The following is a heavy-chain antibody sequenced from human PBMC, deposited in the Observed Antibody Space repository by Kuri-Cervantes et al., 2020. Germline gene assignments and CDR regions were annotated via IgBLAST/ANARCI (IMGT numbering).Heavy chain of an antibody. CDR3: SRDEE. V-gene: IGHV3-7*03. CDR2: VKTDGREK. CDR1: GFTFSNYW. J-gene: IGHJ4*02. Sequence: GESLKISCATSGFTFSNYWMSWVRQAPGKGLEWVANVKTDGREKYYVDSVRSRFTISRDFAKNSLYLQMNNLRVEDTAMYYCSRDEEWGQGTLVTVSS.